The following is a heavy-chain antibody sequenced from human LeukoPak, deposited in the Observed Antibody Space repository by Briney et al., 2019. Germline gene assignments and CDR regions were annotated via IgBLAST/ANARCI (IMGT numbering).Heavy chain of an antibody. V-gene: IGHV3-48*03. J-gene: IGHJ6*02. CDR3: ARDSIAAAGNYYFYGMDV. D-gene: IGHD6-13*01. CDR1: GFTFSGYE. CDR2: ISSSGKTK. Sequence: GGSLRLSCAGSGFTFSGYEMNWVRQAPGKGLEWVSYISSSGKTKFYADSVKGRFTISRDNAKNSLYLQMNSLRAEDTAVYYCARDSIAAAGNYYFYGMDVWGQGTTVTVSS.